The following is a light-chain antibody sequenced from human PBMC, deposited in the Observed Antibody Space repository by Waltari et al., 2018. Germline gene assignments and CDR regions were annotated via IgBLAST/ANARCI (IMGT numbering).Light chain of an antibody. CDR2: GAV. CDR3: QQYNNWPPEWT. Sequence: EIVMTQSPATLSVSPGERATLSCRASQSVSSNLAWYPQKPGQAPRLLLSGAVPRSTGIPAEFSGGGSETEFTLTISSMQSEDFAVYYCQQYNNWPPEWTFGQGTKVEIK. V-gene: IGKV3-15*01. J-gene: IGKJ1*01. CDR1: QSVSSN.